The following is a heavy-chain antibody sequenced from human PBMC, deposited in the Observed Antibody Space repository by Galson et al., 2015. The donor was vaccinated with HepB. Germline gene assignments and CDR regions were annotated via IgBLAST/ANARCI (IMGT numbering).Heavy chain of an antibody. Sequence: SLRLSCAASGFTVSSNYLSWVRQAPGKGLEWVSAISGSGGSTYYADSVKGRFTISRDNAKNSLYLQMNSLRAEDTAVYYCARGPPSFLGSWNYFDYWGQGTLVTVSS. J-gene: IGHJ4*02. D-gene: IGHD6-13*01. CDR1: GFTVSSNY. CDR3: ARGPPSFLGSWNYFDY. V-gene: IGHV3-23*01. CDR2: ISGSGGST.